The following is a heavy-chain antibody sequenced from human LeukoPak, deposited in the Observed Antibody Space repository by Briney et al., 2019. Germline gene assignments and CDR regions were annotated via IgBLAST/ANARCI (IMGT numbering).Heavy chain of an antibody. CDR2: IYDSGDT. CDR3: ARYGGSGTYFFDY. D-gene: IGHD3-10*01. V-gene: IGHV4-30-2*01. J-gene: IGHJ4*02. CDR1: GGSISSGGYA. Sequence: SETLSLTCAVSGGSISSGGYAWSCIRQPPGKGLECIGYIYDSGDTYYNPSLKSRVIISLDRSKNQFSLKQSSVTAADTAVYYCARYGGSGTYFFDYWGQGTLVTVSS.